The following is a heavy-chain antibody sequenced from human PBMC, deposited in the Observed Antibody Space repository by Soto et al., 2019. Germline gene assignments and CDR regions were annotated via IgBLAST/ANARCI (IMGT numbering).Heavy chain of an antibody. CDR1: GFTFSSYA. J-gene: IGHJ4*02. V-gene: IGHV3-23*01. CDR2: ISGSGGST. CDR3: AKSRVVPAAMRTPFDY. D-gene: IGHD2-2*01. Sequence: GGSLRLSCAASGFTFSSYAMSWVRQAPGKGLEWVSAISGSGGSTYYADSVKGRFTISRDNSKNTLYLQMNSLRAEDTAVYYCAKSRVVPAAMRTPFDYWGQGTLVTVSS.